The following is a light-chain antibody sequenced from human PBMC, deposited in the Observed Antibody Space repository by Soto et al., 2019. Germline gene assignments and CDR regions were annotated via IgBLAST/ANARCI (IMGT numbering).Light chain of an antibody. J-gene: IGKJ4*01. CDR3: QQTSSTPT. Sequence: DIQLTQSPSSLSASVGDRVTITCRASQSIRSYLNWYQQKPGKAPKLLISAASSLQTGVPSRFGSSGAGTDFTLTISKLQPEDFATDYCQQTSSTPTFGGGTKLDIK. CDR1: QSIRSY. CDR2: AAS. V-gene: IGKV1-39*01.